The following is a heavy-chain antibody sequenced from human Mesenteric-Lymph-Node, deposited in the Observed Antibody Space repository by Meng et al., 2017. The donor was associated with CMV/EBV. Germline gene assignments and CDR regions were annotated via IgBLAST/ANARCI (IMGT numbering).Heavy chain of an antibody. CDR1: GYTFTGYY. CDR3: ARAYCSSTSCYTYYYYGMDV. V-gene: IGHV1-2*02. J-gene: IGHJ6*02. Sequence: ASVKVSCKASGYTFTGYYMHWVRQAPGQGLEWMGWINPNSGGTNYAQKFQGRVTMTRDTSISTAYMELSRLRSEDTAVYYCARAYCSSTSCYTYYYYGMDVWGQGTTVTVSS. CDR2: INPNSGGT. D-gene: IGHD2-2*01.